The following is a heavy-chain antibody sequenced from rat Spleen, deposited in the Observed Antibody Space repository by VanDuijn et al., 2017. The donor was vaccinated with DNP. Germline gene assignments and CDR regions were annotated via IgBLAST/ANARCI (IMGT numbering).Heavy chain of an antibody. CDR3: TRWDYGYSYVGDFDY. Sequence: QVQLKESGPGLVQPSQTLSLTCTVSGFSLTSNGVHWVRQPPAKGLEWVGVIWSGGSKDYNSALKSRLSISRDTSKSQVFLKMNRLQTEDTAVYFCTRWDYGYSYVGDFDYGGQGVMVTVSS. D-gene: IGHD1-6*01. CDR1: GFSLTSNG. J-gene: IGHJ2*01. CDR2: IWSGGSK. V-gene: IGHV2-1*01.